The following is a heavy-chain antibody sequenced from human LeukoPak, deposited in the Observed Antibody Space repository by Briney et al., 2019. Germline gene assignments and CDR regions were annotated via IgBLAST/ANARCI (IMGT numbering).Heavy chain of an antibody. J-gene: IGHJ5*02. V-gene: IGHV3-30*04. CDR2: ISSDGSNK. D-gene: IGHD4-17*01. Sequence: PGRSLRLSCAASGFTFSNYAMHWVRQAPGKGLEWVAVISSDGSNKYYPDSVKGRFTISRDNSKNTLYLQMNSLRAEDTAVYYCARHGGTTVTPNWFDPWGQGTLVTVSS. CDR3: ARHGGTTVTPNWFDP. CDR1: GFTFSNYA.